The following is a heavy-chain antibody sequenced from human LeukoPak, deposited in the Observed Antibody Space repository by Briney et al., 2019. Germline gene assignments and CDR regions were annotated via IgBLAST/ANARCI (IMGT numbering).Heavy chain of an antibody. Sequence: ASVKVSCKASGYTFTGYYMHWVRQAPGQGLEWMGWINPDSGGTNYAQKFQGWVTMTRDTSISTAYMELSRLRSDDTAVYYCARGNVAAAGIFYYYGMDVWGKGTTVTVSS. CDR1: GYTFTGYY. CDR2: INPDSGGT. V-gene: IGHV1-2*04. J-gene: IGHJ6*04. CDR3: ARGNVAAAGIFYYYGMDV. D-gene: IGHD6-13*01.